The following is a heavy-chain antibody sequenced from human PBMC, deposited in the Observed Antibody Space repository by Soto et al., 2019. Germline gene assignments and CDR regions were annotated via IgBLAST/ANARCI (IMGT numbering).Heavy chain of an antibody. Sequence: QVQLVQSGAEVKKPGASVKVSCKASGYTFTSYYIHWVRQAPGQGLEWMGTINPNGGTTSSARKFQGRVTLTRDTCTNPVHMELSSVRSEDTAVYYGARSAARPSGMDVWGRGTTVTVSS. CDR2: INPNGGTT. J-gene: IGHJ6*02. D-gene: IGHD6-6*01. CDR3: ARSAARPSGMDV. V-gene: IGHV1-46*01. CDR1: GYTFTSYY.